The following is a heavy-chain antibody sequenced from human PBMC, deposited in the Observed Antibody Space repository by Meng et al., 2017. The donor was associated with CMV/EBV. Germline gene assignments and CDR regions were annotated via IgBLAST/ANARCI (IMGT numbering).Heavy chain of an antibody. J-gene: IGHJ5*02. CDR2: IYTSGST. Sequence: TVSGGSISSYYWSWIRQPAGEGLEWIGRIYTSGSTNYNPSLKSRVTMSVDTSKNQFSLKLSSVTAADTAVYYCARDLGAAADPNWFDPWGQGTLVTVSS. CDR3: ARDLGAAADPNWFDP. CDR1: GGSISSYY. D-gene: IGHD6-13*01. V-gene: IGHV4-4*07.